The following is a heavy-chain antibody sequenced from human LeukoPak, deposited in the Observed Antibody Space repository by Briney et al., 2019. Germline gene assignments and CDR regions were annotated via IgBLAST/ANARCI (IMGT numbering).Heavy chain of an antibody. V-gene: IGHV5-51*01. CDR3: ARPGGSHRQEYYFDY. D-gene: IGHD1-26*01. Sequence: GESLKISCKGSGYSFTSYWIGWVRQMPGKGLEWMGIIYPGDSDTRYSPSFQGQVTISADKSISTAYLQRSSLKASDTAMYYCARPGGSHRQEYYFDYWGQGTLVTVSS. CDR1: GYSFTSYW. J-gene: IGHJ4*02. CDR2: IYPGDSDT.